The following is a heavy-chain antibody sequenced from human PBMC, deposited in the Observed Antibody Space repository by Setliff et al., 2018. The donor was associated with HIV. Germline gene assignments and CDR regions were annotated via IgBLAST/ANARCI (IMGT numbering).Heavy chain of an antibody. V-gene: IGHV3-48*01. D-gene: IGHD4-4*01. CDR3: ARTVDYKGLDT. Sequence: GGSLRLSCAASGFTFHAYTINWVRQAPGKGLEWVSYISSSSITTYYADSAKGRFIVSRDNAKSTLFLQMNSLRAEDTAMYYCARTVDYKGLDTWGQGTMVTVSS. CDR2: ISSSSITT. J-gene: IGHJ3*02. CDR1: GFTFHAYT.